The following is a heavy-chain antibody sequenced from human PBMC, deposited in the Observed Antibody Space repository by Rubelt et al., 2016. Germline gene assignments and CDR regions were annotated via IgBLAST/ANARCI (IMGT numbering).Heavy chain of an antibody. CDR3: AGIRVVEWLPEAH. D-gene: IGHD3-3*01. CDR1: GGSISSYY. J-gene: IGHJ4*02. CDR2: IYYSGST. Sequence: QVQLQESGPGLVKPSETLSLTCTVSGGSISSYYWSWIRQPPGKGLEWIGYIYYSGSTNYNPSPKVRVTISVATSTNQFSLNLSYVTAAYTAVYYWAGIRVVEWLPEAHWGQGTLVTVSS. V-gene: IGHV4-59*08.